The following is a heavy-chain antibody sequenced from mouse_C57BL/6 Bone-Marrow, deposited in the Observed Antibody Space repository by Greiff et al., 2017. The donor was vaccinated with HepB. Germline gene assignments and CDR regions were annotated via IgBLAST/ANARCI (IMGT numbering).Heavy chain of an antibody. V-gene: IGHV5-16*01. Sequence: EVQRVESEGGLVQPGSSMKLSCTASGFTFSDYYMAWVRQVPEKGLEWVANINYDGSSTYYLDTLKSRFLIARDNATNILYLQMSSLKSEDTATYYCARDHYYGSSFDYWGQGTTLTVSS. J-gene: IGHJ2*01. CDR2: INYDGSST. CDR1: GFTFSDYY. D-gene: IGHD1-1*01. CDR3: ARDHYYGSSFDY.